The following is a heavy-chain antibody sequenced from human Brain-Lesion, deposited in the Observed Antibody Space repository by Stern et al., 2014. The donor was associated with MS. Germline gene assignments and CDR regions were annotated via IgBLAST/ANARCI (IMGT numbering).Heavy chain of an antibody. V-gene: IGHV1-2*02. J-gene: IGHJ6*02. CDR3: ARDQRGITIFGVVTDYYYLGMDV. CDR2: INPNTGGT. D-gene: IGHD3-3*01. Sequence: VQLVESGAEVKKTGASVKVSCKTSGYIFTGYYIHWVRQAPGQGLEWMAWINPNTGGTKYAQKFQGRVTMSRDTSISTAYVELSSLTSDDTAVYYCARDQRGITIFGVVTDYYYLGMDVWGQGTTVTVSS. CDR1: GYIFTGYY.